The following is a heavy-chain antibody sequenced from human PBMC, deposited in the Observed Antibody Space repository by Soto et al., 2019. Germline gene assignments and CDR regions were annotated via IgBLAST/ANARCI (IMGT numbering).Heavy chain of an antibody. D-gene: IGHD2-2*01. V-gene: IGHV3-21*01. CDR2: ISSSSSYI. CDR3: ARDIVVVPAANYYYYGMDV. J-gene: IGHJ6*02. Sequence: GGSLRLSCAASGFTFSSYSMNWVRQAPGKGLEWVSSISSSSSYIYYADSVKGRFTISRDNAKNSLYLQMNSLRAEDTAVYYCARDIVVVPAANYYYYGMDVWGQGTTVTVSS. CDR1: GFTFSSYS.